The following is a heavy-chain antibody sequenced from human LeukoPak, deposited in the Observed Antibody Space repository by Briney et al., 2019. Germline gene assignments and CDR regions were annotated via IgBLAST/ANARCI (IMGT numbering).Heavy chain of an antibody. D-gene: IGHD6-19*01. Sequence: GGSLRLSCAAAGFTFSSYAIGWVRQAPGKGLGWVSSIIGSGGSTYYGDSVKGRFTISRDNPKNTLYLQMNSLRAEDTAVYYCAKERQWLVQDFDYWGQGTLVTVSS. J-gene: IGHJ4*02. CDR3: AKERQWLVQDFDY. CDR1: GFTFSSYA. V-gene: IGHV3-23*01. CDR2: IIGSGGST.